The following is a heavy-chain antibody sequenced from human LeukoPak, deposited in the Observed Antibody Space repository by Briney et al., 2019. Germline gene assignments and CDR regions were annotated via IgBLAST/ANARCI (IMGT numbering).Heavy chain of an antibody. D-gene: IGHD5-18*01. J-gene: IGHJ4*02. V-gene: IGHV1-69*13. CDR1: GGTFSSYA. CDR2: IIPIFGTA. Sequence: ASVKVSCKASGGTFSSYAISWVRQAPGQGLEWMGGIIPIFGTANYAQKFQGRVTITADESTSTAYMELSSLRSEDTAVCYCARGWGYSYGLDYWGQGTLVTVSS. CDR3: ARGWGYSYGLDY.